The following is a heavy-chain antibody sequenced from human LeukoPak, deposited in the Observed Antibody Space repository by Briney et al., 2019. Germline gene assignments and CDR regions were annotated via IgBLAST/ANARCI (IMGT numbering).Heavy chain of an antibody. D-gene: IGHD2-21*02. CDR3: ARDRVNRADCGGDCYSAVFDH. CDR1: GFTFSSHA. V-gene: IGHV3-30*04. J-gene: IGHJ5*02. Sequence: PGGSLRLSYAASGFTFSSHAMHWVRQAPGKGLEWVAVISRDGRRIYYTDSAKSRFIISRDNSKNTLSLQMNSLGGEDTAVYSCARDRVNRADCGGDCYSAVFDHWGQGILVTVSS. CDR2: ISRDGRRI.